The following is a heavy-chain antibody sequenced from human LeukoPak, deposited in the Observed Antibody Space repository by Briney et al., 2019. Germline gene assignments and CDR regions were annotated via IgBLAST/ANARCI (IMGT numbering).Heavy chain of an antibody. CDR2: ITYDGYYK. D-gene: IGHD1-26*01. CDR3: ATLARFSGSYHGVDY. Sequence: GTSLRLSCAASGFTFTSYGMHWVRQAPGKGLEWVALITYDGYYKYYSDSVKGRFTISSDTSKNTMYLQMNSLRAEATAVYYCATLARFSGSYHGVDYWGQGTLVTVSS. CDR1: GFTFTSYG. V-gene: IGHV3-30*03. J-gene: IGHJ4*02.